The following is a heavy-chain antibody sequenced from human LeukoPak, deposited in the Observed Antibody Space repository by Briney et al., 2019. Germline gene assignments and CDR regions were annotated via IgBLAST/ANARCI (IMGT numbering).Heavy chain of an antibody. CDR1: GGSISSSNW. CDR2: IYHSGST. Sequence: SETLSLTCAVSGGSISSSNWWSWIRQPPGKGLEWIGEIYHSGSTNYNPSLKSRVTISVDTSKNQFSLKLSSVTAADTAVYYCARQDILTGSLDYWGQGTLVTVSS. V-gene: IGHV4-4*02. CDR3: ARQDILTGSLDY. D-gene: IGHD3-9*01. J-gene: IGHJ4*02.